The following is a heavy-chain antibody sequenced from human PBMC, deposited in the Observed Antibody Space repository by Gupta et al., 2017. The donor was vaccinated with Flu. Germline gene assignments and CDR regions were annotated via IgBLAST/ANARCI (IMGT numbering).Heavy chain of an antibody. D-gene: IGHD3-3*01. V-gene: IGHV3-48*03. CDR1: GFTFSSYE. J-gene: IGHJ2*01. CDR3: AREAYDFWSGIQMGSRPIRYFDL. CDR2: ISSSGSTI. Sequence: EVQLVESGGGLVQPGGSLRLSCAASGFTFSSYEMNWVRQAPGTGLEWVSYISSSGSTIYDADSVKGRFTISRDNAKNSLYLQMNSLRAEDTAVYYCAREAYDFWSGIQMGSRPIRYFDLWGRGTLVTVSS.